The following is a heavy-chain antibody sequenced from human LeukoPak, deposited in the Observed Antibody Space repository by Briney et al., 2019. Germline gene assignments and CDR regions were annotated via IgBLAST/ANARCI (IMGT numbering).Heavy chain of an antibody. CDR2: ISYDGSNK. J-gene: IGHJ4*02. Sequence: GGSLRLSCAASGFTFSSYAMHWVRQAPGKGLEWVAVISYDGSNKYYADSVKGRFTISRDNSKNTLYLQMNSLRAEDTAVYYCAKAGSDSSGWYFDYWGQGTLVTVSS. CDR3: AKAGSDSSGWYFDY. D-gene: IGHD6-19*01. V-gene: IGHV3-30-3*01. CDR1: GFTFSSYA.